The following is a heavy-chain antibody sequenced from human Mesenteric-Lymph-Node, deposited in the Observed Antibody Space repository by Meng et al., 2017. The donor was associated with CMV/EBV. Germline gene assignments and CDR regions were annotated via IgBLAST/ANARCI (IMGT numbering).Heavy chain of an antibody. V-gene: IGHV1-46*01. CDR3: ARGGIAVAGPSSSYYFDY. J-gene: IGHJ4*02. Sequence: FTSYSFSWVRQAPGRGLEWMGIINPSSGSTGHAQKFQGRVTMTRDTSTSTVHMELSSLRSEDTAVYYCARGGIAVAGPSSSYYFDYWGQGTLVTVSS. D-gene: IGHD6-19*01. CDR2: INPSSGST. CDR1: FTSYS.